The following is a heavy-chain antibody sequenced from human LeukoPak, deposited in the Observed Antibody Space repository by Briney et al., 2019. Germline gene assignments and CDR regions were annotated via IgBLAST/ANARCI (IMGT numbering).Heavy chain of an antibody. CDR1: GGTFSSYA. D-gene: IGHD5-18*01. CDR2: IIPIFGTA. Sequence: GASVKVSCKASGGTFSSYAISWVRQAPGQGLEWMGGIIPIFGTANYAQKFQGRVTITADESTSTAYMELSSLRSEDTAVYYCARSGYSYGRYYFDYWGQGTLVTVSS. J-gene: IGHJ4*02. V-gene: IGHV1-69*13. CDR3: ARSGYSYGRYYFDY.